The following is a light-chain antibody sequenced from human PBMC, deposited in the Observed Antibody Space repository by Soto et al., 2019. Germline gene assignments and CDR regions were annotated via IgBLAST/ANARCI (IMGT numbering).Light chain of an antibody. CDR2: EVS. CDR3: YSFTPSNTYV. V-gene: IGLV2-18*02. J-gene: IGLJ1*01. Sequence: QSVLTQPPSVSGSHGQSVTISCSGTSSDVGSYNRVSWYQQAPGTAPKVMIYEVSNRPSGVPDRFSGSKSGNTASLTISGLQPEDEADYYCYSFTPSNTYVFGTGTKVTVL. CDR1: SSDVGSYNR.